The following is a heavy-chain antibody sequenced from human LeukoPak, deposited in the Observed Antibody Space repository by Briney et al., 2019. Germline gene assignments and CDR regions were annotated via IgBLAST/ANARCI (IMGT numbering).Heavy chain of an antibody. V-gene: IGHV3-33*01. Sequence: PGRSLRLSCAASGFTFGGYAMHWVRQAPGKGLEWVAVIWYDGSNQDYADSVKGRFTISRDNSRKKVDLQMSSLRAEDTAVYYCARSRATEYFDYWGQGTPVTVYS. CDR3: ARSRATEYFDY. CDR2: IWYDGSNQ. CDR1: GFTFGGYA. J-gene: IGHJ4*02. D-gene: IGHD1-26*01.